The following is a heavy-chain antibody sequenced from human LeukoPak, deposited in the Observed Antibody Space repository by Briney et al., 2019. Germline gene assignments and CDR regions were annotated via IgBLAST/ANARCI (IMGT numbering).Heavy chain of an antibody. Sequence: PGGSLRLSCAASGFXFRSYWIHWVRQAPGKGLVWVSRINRDGSSTNYADSVKGRFTISRDNAKNTLYLQMNSLRAEDTAVYYCVRDDSSHFDYWGQGALVTVSS. CDR2: INRDGSST. CDR3: VRDDSSHFDY. D-gene: IGHD4-11*01. CDR1: GFXFRSYW. J-gene: IGHJ4*02. V-gene: IGHV3-74*01.